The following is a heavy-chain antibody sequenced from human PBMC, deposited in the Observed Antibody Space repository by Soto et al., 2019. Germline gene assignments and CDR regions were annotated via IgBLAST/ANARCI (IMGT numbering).Heavy chain of an antibody. J-gene: IGHJ5*02. CDR3: AKPFTKASIAARPPSVSFDP. V-gene: IGHV3-23*01. D-gene: IGHD6-6*01. CDR2: ISGSGGST. Sequence: HPGGSLRLSCAASGFTFSSYAMSWVRQAPGKGLEWVSAISGSGGSTYYADSVKGRFTISRDNSKNTLYLQMNSLRAEDTAAYYCAKPFTKASIAARPPSVSFDPWGQGTLVTVSS. CDR1: GFTFSSYA.